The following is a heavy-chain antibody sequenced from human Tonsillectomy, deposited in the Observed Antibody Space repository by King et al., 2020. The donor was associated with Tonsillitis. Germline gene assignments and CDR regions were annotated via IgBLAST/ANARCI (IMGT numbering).Heavy chain of an antibody. CDR2: INTSGST. J-gene: IGHJ5*02. CDR1: GDSFSSYY. CDR3: ARDLYVGYP. D-gene: IGHD2-15*01. Sequence: QLQESGPGLVKPSETLSLTCSVSGDSFSSYYWSWIRQPAGKGLEWIVRINTSGSTNYNPSLKSRVTMSVDMSKNQFSLKLTSVSAADTAVYYCARDLYVGYPWGQGTLVTVSS. V-gene: IGHV4-4*07.